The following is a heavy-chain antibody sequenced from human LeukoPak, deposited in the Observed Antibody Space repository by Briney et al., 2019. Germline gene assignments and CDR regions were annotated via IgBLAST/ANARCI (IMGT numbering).Heavy chain of an antibody. Sequence: GGPRRLSCAAPGFTFSSYGMPWVRQAPGKGLEWVPVISYDGSNKYYADSVKGRFTISGDNSKNTLYLQMNSLRAEDTAVYYCAKVANYDILTGYFDYWGQGTLVTVSS. J-gene: IGHJ4*02. CDR1: GFTFSSYG. V-gene: IGHV3-30*18. CDR3: AKVANYDILTGYFDY. D-gene: IGHD3-9*01. CDR2: ISYDGSNK.